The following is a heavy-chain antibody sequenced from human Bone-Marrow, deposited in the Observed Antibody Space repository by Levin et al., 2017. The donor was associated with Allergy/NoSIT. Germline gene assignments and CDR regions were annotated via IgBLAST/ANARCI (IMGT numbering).Heavy chain of an antibody. D-gene: IGHD2-21*01. CDR1: GFTFSTHA. J-gene: IGHJ4*02. CDR2: ISWDGNII. Sequence: TGESLKISCAASGFTFSTHAMHWVRQAPGKGLEWVAFISWDGNIINYADSVKGRFTISRDNSKNTLDLQMNSLRAEDTAMYYCAKDLTTHYCVDYWGQGTLVTVSS. V-gene: IGHV3-30-3*01. CDR3: AKDLTTHYCVDY.